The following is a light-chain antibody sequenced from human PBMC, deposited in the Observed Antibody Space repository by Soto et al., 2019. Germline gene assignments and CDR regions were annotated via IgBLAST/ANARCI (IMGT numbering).Light chain of an antibody. CDR1: QDIRTS. V-gene: IGKV1-33*01. Sequence: DIQMTQSPSSLSASVGDRVSITCQASQDIRTSLSWFQQKPGRAPKLLIYGASYLETGVPSRFRGSGSGTDFTFTISSLQPEDIATDYCQHYHNLPPFTFGPGTRVDVK. J-gene: IGKJ3*01. CDR2: GAS. CDR3: QHYHNLPPFT.